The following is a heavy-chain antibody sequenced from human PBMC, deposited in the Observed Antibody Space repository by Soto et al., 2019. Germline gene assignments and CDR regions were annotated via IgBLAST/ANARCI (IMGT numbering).Heavy chain of an antibody. V-gene: IGHV3-21*01. CDR2: ISSSSSYI. CDR1: GFTFSSYS. Sequence: LRLSCAASGFTFSSYSMNWVRQAPGKGLEWVSSISSSSSYIYYADSVKGRYTISRDNAKNSLYLQMNSLRAEDTAVYYCARTPGFLGYCSSTSCPYGMDVWGQGTTVTVSS. CDR3: ARTPGFLGYCSSTSCPYGMDV. J-gene: IGHJ6*02. D-gene: IGHD2-2*01.